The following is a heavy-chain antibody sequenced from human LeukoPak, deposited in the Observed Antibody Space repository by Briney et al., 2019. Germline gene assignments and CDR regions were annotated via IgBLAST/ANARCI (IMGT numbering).Heavy chain of an antibody. CDR3: TTDLAGSGWYVYHAFDI. Sequence: GGSLRLSCAASGFTFSNAWMNWVRQAPGKGLEWVGRIKSKTDGGTTDYAAPVKGRFTISRDDSKNTLYLQMNSLKTEDTAVYYCTTDLAGSGWYVYHAFDIWGQGTMVTVSS. CDR2: IKSKTDGGTT. J-gene: IGHJ3*02. V-gene: IGHV3-15*07. D-gene: IGHD6-19*01. CDR1: GFTFSNAW.